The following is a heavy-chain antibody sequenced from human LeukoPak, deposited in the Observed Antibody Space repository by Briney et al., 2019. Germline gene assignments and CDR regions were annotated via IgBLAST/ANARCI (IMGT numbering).Heavy chain of an antibody. CDR1: GFTFSSYW. J-gene: IGHJ4*02. D-gene: IGHD6-6*01. Sequence: GGSLRLSCAASGFTFSSYWMSWVRQAPGKGLEWVANIKQDGSEKYYVDSVKGQFTISRDNAKNSLYLQMKSLRADDTAIYYCARNLVWGGSSSSLGYWGQGTLVTVAS. V-gene: IGHV3-7*01. CDR2: IKQDGSEK. CDR3: ARNLVWGGSSSSLGY.